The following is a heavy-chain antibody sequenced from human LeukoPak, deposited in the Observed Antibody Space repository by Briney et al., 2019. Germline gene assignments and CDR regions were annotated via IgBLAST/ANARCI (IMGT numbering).Heavy chain of an antibody. Sequence: EPSETLSLTCTVSGGPISSYYWSWTRQPPGKGLEWIGYIYYSGSTNYNPSLKSRVTISVDTSKNQFSLKLSSVTAADTAVYYCARTAAAGQDRRFDYWGQGTLVTVSS. CDR2: IYYSGST. CDR3: ARTAAAGQDRRFDY. J-gene: IGHJ4*02. D-gene: IGHD6-13*01. V-gene: IGHV4-59*01. CDR1: GGPISSYY.